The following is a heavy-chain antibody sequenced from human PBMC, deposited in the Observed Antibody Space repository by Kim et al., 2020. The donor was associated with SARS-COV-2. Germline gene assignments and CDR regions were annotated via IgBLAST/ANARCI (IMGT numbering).Heavy chain of an antibody. CDR2: ISCDGSNK. CDR1: GFTFSSYG. J-gene: IGHJ2*01. CDR3: ASPVGDYATGWYFDL. V-gene: IGHV3-33*05. D-gene: IGHD4-17*01. Sequence: GGSLRLSCAASGFTFSSYGMHWVRQAPGKGLEWVAVISCDGSNKYYADSVKGRFTISRDNSKNTLYLQMNSLRAEDTAVYYCASPVGDYATGWYFDLWGRGTLVTVSS.